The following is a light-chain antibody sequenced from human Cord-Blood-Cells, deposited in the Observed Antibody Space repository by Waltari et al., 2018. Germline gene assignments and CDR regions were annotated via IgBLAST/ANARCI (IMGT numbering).Light chain of an antibody. V-gene: IGKV4-1*01. CDR1: QSFLYSSNNKNY. J-gene: IGKJ3*01. CDR2: WAS. CDR3: QQYYSTPPFT. Sequence: DIVMTQSPDSLAVSLGERATINCKSSQSFLYSSNNKNYLAWYQQKPGQRPKLLIYWASTRESGVPDRFSGSGSGTDFTLTISSLQAEDVAVYYCQQYYSTPPFTFGPGTKVDIK.